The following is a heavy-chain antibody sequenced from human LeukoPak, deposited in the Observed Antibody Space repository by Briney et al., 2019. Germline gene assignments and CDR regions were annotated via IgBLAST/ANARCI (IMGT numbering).Heavy chain of an antibody. CDR3: AGPDTPNAFDI. CDR1: GGTFSSYA. J-gene: IGHJ3*02. CDR2: IIPILGIA. Sequence: SVKVSCKASGGTFSSYAISWVRQAPGQGLEWMGRIIPILGIANYAQKFQGRVTITADKSTSTAYMGLSSLRSEDTAVYYCAGPDTPNAFDIWGQGTMVTVSS. V-gene: IGHV1-69*04. D-gene: IGHD2-15*01.